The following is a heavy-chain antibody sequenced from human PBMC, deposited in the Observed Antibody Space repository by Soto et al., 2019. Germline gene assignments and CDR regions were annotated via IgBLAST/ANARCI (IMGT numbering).Heavy chain of an antibody. J-gene: IGHJ5*02. V-gene: IGHV4-34*01. Sequence: QVQLQQWGAGLLKPSETLSLTCAVYGGSFSGYYWSWIRQPPGKGLEWIGEINHSGSTNYNPSLKSRVTISVDTSKNQFSLKLSSVTAADTAVYYCARRRIMITFGGVIAKGWFDPWGQGTLVTVSS. CDR1: GGSFSGYY. CDR2: INHSGST. D-gene: IGHD3-16*02. CDR3: ARRRIMITFGGVIAKGWFDP.